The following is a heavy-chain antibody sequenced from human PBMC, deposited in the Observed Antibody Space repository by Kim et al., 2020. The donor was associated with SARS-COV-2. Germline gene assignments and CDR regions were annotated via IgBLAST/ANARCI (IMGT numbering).Heavy chain of an antibody. J-gene: IGHJ6*01. CDR3: ARSLYCSSTSCFYGMDV. CDR1: GFTFSTYE. CDR2: ISTSGSTI. V-gene: IGHV3-48*03. Sequence: GGSLRLSCAASGFTFSTYEMNWVRQAPGKGLEWISYISTSGSTIYYADSVKGRFTISRDNAKSSLSLQMNSLGAEDTAVYYCARSLYCSSTSCFYGMDV. D-gene: IGHD2-2*01.